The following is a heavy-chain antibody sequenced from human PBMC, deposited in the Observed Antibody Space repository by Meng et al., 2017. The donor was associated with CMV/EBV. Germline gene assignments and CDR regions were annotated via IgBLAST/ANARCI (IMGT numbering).Heavy chain of an antibody. Sequence: SVKVSCKASGGTFSSYAISWVRQAPGQGLEWMGGIIPIFGTANYAQKFQGRVTITTDESTSTAYMELSSLRSEDTAVYYCARGMGLDWNDAYFDYWGQGALVTVSS. CDR2: IIPIFGTA. V-gene: IGHV1-69*05. CDR3: ARGMGLDWNDAYFDY. D-gene: IGHD1-1*01. CDR1: GGTFSSYA. J-gene: IGHJ4*02.